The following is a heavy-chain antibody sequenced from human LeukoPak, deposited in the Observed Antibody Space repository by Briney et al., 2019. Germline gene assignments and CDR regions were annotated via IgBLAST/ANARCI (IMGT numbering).Heavy chain of an antibody. D-gene: IGHD2-2*01. CDR3: ARDSRSTPLDN. V-gene: IGHV3-66*01. Sequence: PGRSLRLSCAASGFSVSSNYMSWVRQAPGKGLEWVAVIYSGGSTNYADSVKGRFTISRDNSKNMLYLQMNSLRAEDTAVYYCARDSRSTPLDNWGQGTLVSVSS. CDR1: GFSVSSNY. CDR2: IYSGGST. J-gene: IGHJ4*02.